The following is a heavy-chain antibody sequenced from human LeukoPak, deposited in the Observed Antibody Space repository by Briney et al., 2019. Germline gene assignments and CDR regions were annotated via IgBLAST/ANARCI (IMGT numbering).Heavy chain of an antibody. J-gene: IGHJ4*02. D-gene: IGHD3-3*01. Sequence: ASVKVSCKASGYTFTGYYMHWVRQAPGQGLEWMGWINPNSGGTNYAQKFQGRVTMTRDTSISTAYMELSRLRSDDTAVYYCARTDEYDFWRGETFDYWGQGTLVTVSS. V-gene: IGHV1-2*02. CDR3: ARTDEYDFWRGETFDY. CDR2: INPNSGGT. CDR1: GYTFTGYY.